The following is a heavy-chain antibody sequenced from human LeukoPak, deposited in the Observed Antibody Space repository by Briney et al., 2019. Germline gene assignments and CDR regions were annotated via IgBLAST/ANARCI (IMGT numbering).Heavy chain of an antibody. J-gene: IGHJ4*02. CDR2: IYYSGNT. CDR3: ARQTGSGLFILP. CDR1: GVSISSSNSY. D-gene: IGHD3/OR15-3a*01. V-gene: IGHV4-39*01. Sequence: NPSETLSLTCTVSGVSISSSNSYWGWIRQPPGKGLEWIGSIYYSGNTYYNASLKSQVSISIDTSKNQFSLRLTSVTAADTAVYYCARQTGSGLFILPGGRGTLVTVSS.